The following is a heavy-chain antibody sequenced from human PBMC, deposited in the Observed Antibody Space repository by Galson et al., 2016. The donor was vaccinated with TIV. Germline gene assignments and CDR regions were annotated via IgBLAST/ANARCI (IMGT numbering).Heavy chain of an antibody. CDR3: ARMSALGGVIDY. Sequence: PALVTPTQTLTLTCSFSGFSLSTSGMRVSWIRQPPGKALEWLARIDWDDDKFYSTSLKTRLTISKDPSKDQVVLTMTNMDPIDTATYYCARMSALGGVIDYWGQGTLVTVSS. D-gene: IGHD3-16*01. CDR1: GFSLSTSGMR. CDR2: IDWDDDK. J-gene: IGHJ4*02. V-gene: IGHV2-70*04.